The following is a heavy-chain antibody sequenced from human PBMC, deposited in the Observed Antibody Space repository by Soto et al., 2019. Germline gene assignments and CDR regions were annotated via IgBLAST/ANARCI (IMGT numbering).Heavy chain of an antibody. CDR2: ISYDGSNK. J-gene: IGHJ6*02. D-gene: IGHD3-3*01. V-gene: IGHV3-30-3*01. CDR1: GFTFSSYA. CDR3: ARERSDITFLANFYSVMDV. Sequence: RLSCAASGFTFSSYAMHWVRQAPGKGLEWVAVISYDGSNKYYADSVKGRFTISRDNSKNTLYLQMNSLRAEDTAVYYCARERSDITFLANFYSVMDVLGQGTMVTVSS.